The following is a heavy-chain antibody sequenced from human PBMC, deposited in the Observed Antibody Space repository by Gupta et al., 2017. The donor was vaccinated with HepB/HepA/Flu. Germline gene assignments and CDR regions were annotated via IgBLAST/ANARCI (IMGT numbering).Heavy chain of an antibody. J-gene: IGHJ3*02. CDR1: GGTFSSYA. Sequence: QVQLVQSGAEVKKPGSSVKVSCKASGGTFSSYAISWVRQAPGQGLEWMGRIIPILGIANYAQKFQGRVTITADKSTSTAYMELSSLRSEDTAVYYCARGVTMVRGRHEAFDIWGQGTMVTVSS. D-gene: IGHD3-10*01. CDR2: IIPILGIA. V-gene: IGHV1-69*04. CDR3: ARGVTMVRGRHEAFDI.